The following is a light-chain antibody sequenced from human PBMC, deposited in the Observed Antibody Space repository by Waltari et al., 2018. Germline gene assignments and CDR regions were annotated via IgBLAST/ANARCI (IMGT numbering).Light chain of an antibody. V-gene: IGLV2-14*01. CDR3: SSYTSATTLVV. Sequence: QSALTQPASVSGSPGQSITISCTGTSSDVGTYNYVSWYQQYPGKAPTRVIYEVTNRPSGVSDRFSGSKSGSTASLTISGLQPDDEAHDYCSSYTSATTLVVFGPGTWVTV. CDR2: EVT. J-gene: IGLJ1*01. CDR1: SSDVGTYNY.